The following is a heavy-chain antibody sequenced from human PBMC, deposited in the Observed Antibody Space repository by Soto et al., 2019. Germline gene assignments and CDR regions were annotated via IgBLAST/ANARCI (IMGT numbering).Heavy chain of an antibody. V-gene: IGHV4-31*03. J-gene: IGHJ4*02. CDR2: IYYSGST. CDR1: GGSISSGGYY. Sequence: QVQLQESGPGLVKPSQTLSPTCTVSGGSISSGGYYWSWIRQHPGKGLEWIGYIYYSGSTYYNPSLKSRVTISVDTSKNQFSLKLSSVTAADTAVYYCARTGERWILGYYFDYWGQGTLVTVSS. CDR3: ARTGERWILGYYFDY. D-gene: IGHD2-2*03.